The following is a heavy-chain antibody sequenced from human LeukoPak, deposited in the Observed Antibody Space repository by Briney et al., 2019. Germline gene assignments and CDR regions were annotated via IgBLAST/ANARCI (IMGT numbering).Heavy chain of an antibody. D-gene: IGHD6-19*01. J-gene: IGHJ4*02. Sequence: GGSLRLSCTASGFTFGDYAMSWVRQAPGKGLEWVGFITSKAYGGTTEYAASVKGRFTISRDDSKSIAHLQMNSLKTEDTAVYYCTRIAVAGRGSDYWGQGTLVTVSS. CDR3: TRIAVAGRGSDY. CDR1: GFTFGDYA. CDR2: ITSKAYGGTT. V-gene: IGHV3-49*04.